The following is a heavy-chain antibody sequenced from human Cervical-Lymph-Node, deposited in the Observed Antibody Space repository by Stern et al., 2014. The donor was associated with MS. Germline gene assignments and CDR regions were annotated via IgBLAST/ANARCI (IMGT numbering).Heavy chain of an antibody. CDR3: TREMAARRLDP. Sequence: EVQLVESGGPLVQPGGSLRLSCAASGSTVNSNYMTWVRQAPGKGLEWVSIFYSGISTYYAESVKVRFSFSIDNSKNTLYLQMNNLRVEDTAMYYCTREMAARRLDPWGQGTLVIVSA. CDR1: GSTVNSNY. V-gene: IGHV3-66*01. CDR2: FYSGIST. J-gene: IGHJ5*02. D-gene: IGHD5-24*01.